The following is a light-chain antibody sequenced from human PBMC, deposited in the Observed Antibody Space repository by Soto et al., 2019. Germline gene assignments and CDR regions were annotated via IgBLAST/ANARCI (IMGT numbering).Light chain of an antibody. J-gene: IGKJ1*01. CDR3: KQYNFWPET. V-gene: IGKV3-15*01. CDR1: QSVSGN. Sequence: EIVMTQSPVTPSVSPGERATLSCRASQSVSGNLAWYQQKPGQAHRLLIYGVYARATGIQARFSGSGFGTEFTLTIRSLQSEDFALYYCKQYNFWPETFGQGTKVDIK. CDR2: GVY.